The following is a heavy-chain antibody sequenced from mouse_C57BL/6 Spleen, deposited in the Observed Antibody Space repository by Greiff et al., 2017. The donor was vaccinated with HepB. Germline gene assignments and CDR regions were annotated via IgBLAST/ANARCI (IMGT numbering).Heavy chain of an antibody. Sequence: VQLQQSGAELVKPGASVKMSCKASGYTFTSYWITWVKQRPGQGLEWIGDIYPGSGSTNYNEKFKSKATLTVDTSSSTAYMQLSSLTSEDSAVYYCARSGAYDGYYGFAYWGQGTLVTVSA. CDR1: GYTFTSYW. J-gene: IGHJ3*01. CDR2: IYPGSGST. CDR3: ARSGAYDGYYGFAY. D-gene: IGHD2-3*01. V-gene: IGHV1-55*01.